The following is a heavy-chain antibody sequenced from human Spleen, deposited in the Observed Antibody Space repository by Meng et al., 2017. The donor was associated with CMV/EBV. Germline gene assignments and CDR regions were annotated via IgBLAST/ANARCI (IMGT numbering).Heavy chain of an antibody. Sequence: SETLSLTCTVSDDSLTSSSYYWGWIRQPPGKGLEWIGTIYFNGNTYYNPSLKSRLTMSLDSSKKQFFLNLGSVTAADTAVYYCVRDVYRYGGDSDDFWGQGTLVTVSS. CDR3: VRDVYRYGGDSDDF. CDR1: DDSLTSSSYY. V-gene: IGHV4-39*07. J-gene: IGHJ4*02. CDR2: IYFNGNT. D-gene: IGHD4-23*01.